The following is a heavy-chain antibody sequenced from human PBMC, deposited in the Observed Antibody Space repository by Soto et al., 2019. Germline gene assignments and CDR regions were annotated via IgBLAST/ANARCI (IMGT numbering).Heavy chain of an antibody. Sequence: AGGSLSLSCSASGFPFSSYSMHWVRQAPGKGLEYVSAISSNGGSTYYADSVKGRFTISRDNSKNTLYLQMSSLRAEDTAVYYCVKDGNYYDSSGYYYGPSDYYFDYWGQGTLVTVS. CDR2: ISSNGGST. V-gene: IGHV3-64D*08. J-gene: IGHJ4*02. CDR3: VKDGNYYDSSGYYYGPSDYYFDY. CDR1: GFPFSSYS. D-gene: IGHD3-22*01.